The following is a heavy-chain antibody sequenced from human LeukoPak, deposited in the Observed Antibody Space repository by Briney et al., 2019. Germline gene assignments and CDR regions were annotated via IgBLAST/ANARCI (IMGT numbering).Heavy chain of an antibody. J-gene: IGHJ5*02. CDR2: MYYSGST. CDR1: GVSINSHY. CDR3: ARPYYYDSRIDP. Sequence: SETLSLTCTVSGVSINSHYLNWIRQPPGKGLEWIAYMYYSGSTYYNSSLKSRVTMSADTSKNQLSLKLSSVTAADTAVYYCARPYYYDSRIDPWGEGILVTVSS. D-gene: IGHD3-22*01. V-gene: IGHV4-30-4*08.